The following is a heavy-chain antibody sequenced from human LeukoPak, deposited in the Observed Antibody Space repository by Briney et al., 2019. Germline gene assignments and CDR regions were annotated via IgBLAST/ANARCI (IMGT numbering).Heavy chain of an antibody. V-gene: IGHV4-39*07. CDR2: IYYSGST. Sequence: SETLSLTCTVSGGSISSSSYYWGWIRQTPGKGLEWIGSIYYSGSTFYSPSLKSRVTISVDTPKNQFSLKLSSVTAADTAVYYCARGRAVPAGRGLYYFDYWGQGTLVTVSS. D-gene: IGHD2-2*01. CDR3: ARGRAVPAGRGLYYFDY. J-gene: IGHJ4*02. CDR1: GGSISSSSYY.